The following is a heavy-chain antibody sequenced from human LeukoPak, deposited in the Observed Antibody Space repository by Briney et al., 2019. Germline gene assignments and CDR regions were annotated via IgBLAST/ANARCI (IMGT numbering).Heavy chain of an antibody. Sequence: KSSETLSLTCTVSGGSISSYYWSWIRQPPGKGLEWIGYIYYSGSTNYNPSLKSRVTISVDTSKNQFSLKLSSVTAADTAVYYCASSRNDILTGYNRYAFDIWGQGTMVTVSS. CDR1: GGSISSYY. CDR2: IYYSGST. D-gene: IGHD3-9*01. J-gene: IGHJ3*02. CDR3: ASSRNDILTGYNRYAFDI. V-gene: IGHV4-59*01.